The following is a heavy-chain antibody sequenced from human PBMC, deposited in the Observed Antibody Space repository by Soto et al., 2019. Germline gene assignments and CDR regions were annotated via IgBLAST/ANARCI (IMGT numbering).Heavy chain of an antibody. V-gene: IGHV4-34*01. J-gene: IGHJ6*03. CDR2: INHSGST. D-gene: IGHD3-10*01. CDR1: GGSFSGYY. CDR3: ARTTYYYGSGSYFRRNYYYYYMDV. Sequence: SSETLSLTCAVYGGSFSGYYWSWIRQRPGKGLEGIGAINHSGSTNYHPSLKSRVTISVDTSKNQFSLKLSSVTAADTAVYYCARTTYYYGSGSYFRRNYYYYYMDVWGKGTTVT.